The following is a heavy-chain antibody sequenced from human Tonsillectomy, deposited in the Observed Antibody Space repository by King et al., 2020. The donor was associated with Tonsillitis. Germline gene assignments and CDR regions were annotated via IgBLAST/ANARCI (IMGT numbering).Heavy chain of an antibody. J-gene: IGHJ4*02. CDR1: GFPFSNYW. Sequence: VQLVESGGGLVQPGGSLRLSCAASGFPFSNYWMSWVRQAPGKGLEWVANIKRDGRVKYYVDSVKGRFTISRDNAQNTLYLQMDSLRAEDTAVYFCAGDLWGYNDYDAYWGQGTLVTVSS. D-gene: IGHD5-12*01. CDR2: IKRDGRVK. CDR3: AGDLWGYNDYDAY. V-gene: IGHV3-7*01.